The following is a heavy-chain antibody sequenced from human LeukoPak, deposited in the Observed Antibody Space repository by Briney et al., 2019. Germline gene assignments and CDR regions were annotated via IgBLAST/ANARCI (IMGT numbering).Heavy chain of an antibody. CDR3: AREGWYSSSWTDYYYYGMDV. CDR1: GGSFSGYY. Sequence: ETLSLTCAVYGGSFSGYYWSWIRQAPGKGLEWVSAISGSGGSTYYADSVKGRFTISRDNSKNTLYLQMNSLRAEDTAVYYCAREGWYSSSWTDYYYYGMDVWGQGTTVTVSS. D-gene: IGHD6-13*01. CDR2: ISGSGGST. V-gene: IGHV3-66*01. J-gene: IGHJ6*02.